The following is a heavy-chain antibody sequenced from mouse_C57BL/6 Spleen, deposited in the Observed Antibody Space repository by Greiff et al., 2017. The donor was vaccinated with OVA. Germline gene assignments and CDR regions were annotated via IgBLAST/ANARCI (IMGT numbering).Heavy chain of an antibody. CDR3: ASNYEYYAMDY. V-gene: IGHV1-64*01. D-gene: IGHD2-1*01. CDR2: IHPNSGST. J-gene: IGHJ4*01. Sequence: VQLQQPGAELVKPGASVKLSCKASGYTFTSYWMHWVKQRPGQGLEWIGMIHPNSGSTNYNEKFKSKATLTVDKSSSTAYMQLSSLTSEDSAVYYCASNYEYYAMDYWGQGTSVTVSS. CDR1: GYTFTSYW.